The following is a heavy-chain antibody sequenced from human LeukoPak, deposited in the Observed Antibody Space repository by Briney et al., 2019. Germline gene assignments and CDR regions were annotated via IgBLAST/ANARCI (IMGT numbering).Heavy chain of an antibody. V-gene: IGHV3-49*04. D-gene: IGHD2-2*01. CDR1: GFSFGDYA. CDR3: SRGSTEIAVEPATSPYYFYYYYMDV. J-gene: IGHJ6*03. Sequence: PGGSLRLSCTASGFSFGDYAMSWVRQAPGKGLEWVGFIRSNTYGGTAEYAAPVKGGFTISRDDSERIVYLQMNSLKTGDTAIYYCSRGSTEIAVEPATSPYYFYYYYMDVWGRGTTVTVSS. CDR2: IRSNTYGGTA.